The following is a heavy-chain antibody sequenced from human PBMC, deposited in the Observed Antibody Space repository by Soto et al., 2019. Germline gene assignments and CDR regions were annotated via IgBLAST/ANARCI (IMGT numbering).Heavy chain of an antibody. J-gene: IGHJ4*02. Sequence: SETLSLTCTASGGSISSYYWSWIRQPPGKGLEWIGYIYYSGSTNYNPSLKSRVTISVDTSKNQFSLKLSSVTAADTAVYYCASNQDFYDSSGYYYWGQGTLVTVSS. CDR1: GGSISSYY. D-gene: IGHD3-22*01. CDR3: ASNQDFYDSSGYYY. V-gene: IGHV4-59*12. CDR2: IYYSGST.